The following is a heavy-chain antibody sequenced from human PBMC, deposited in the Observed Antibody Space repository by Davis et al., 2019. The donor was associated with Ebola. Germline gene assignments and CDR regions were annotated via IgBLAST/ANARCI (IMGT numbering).Heavy chain of an antibody. J-gene: IGHJ4*02. CDR1: GFTFSSYS. Sequence: GESLKISCAASGFTFSSYSMNWVRQAPGTGLEWVSSISSSSSYIYYADSVKGRFTISRDNAKNSLYLQMNSLRAETTAVYYCARDGRYSYGQKSDYWGQGTLVTVSS. V-gene: IGHV3-21*01. CDR2: ISSSSSYI. CDR3: ARDGRYSYGQKSDY. D-gene: IGHD5-18*01.